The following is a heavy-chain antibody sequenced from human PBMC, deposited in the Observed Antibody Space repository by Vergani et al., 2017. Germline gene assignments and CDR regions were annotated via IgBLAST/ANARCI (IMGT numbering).Heavy chain of an antibody. CDR2: ISAYNGNT. J-gene: IGHJ4*02. CDR1: GYTFTSYG. D-gene: IGHD2-2*01. CDR3: ARDYCSSTSCDLSDY. Sequence: QVQLVQSGAEVTKPGASVKVSCKASGYTFTSYGISWVRQAPGQGLEWMGWISAYNGNTNYAQKHQGRVTMTTDTSTSTAYMELRSLSSDDTAVYYCARDYCSSTSCDLSDYWGQGTLVTVSS. V-gene: IGHV1-18*01.